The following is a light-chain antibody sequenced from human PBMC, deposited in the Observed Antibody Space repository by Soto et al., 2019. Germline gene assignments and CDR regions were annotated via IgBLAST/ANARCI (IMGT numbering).Light chain of an antibody. V-gene: IGLV2-14*01. Sequence: QSVLTQPASVSGSPGQSITISCTGTSSDVGGYNYVSWYQQHPGKAPKLMIYEVSNRPSGVSNRFSGSKSGNTASLTISGLQAEDEADYYCSSYTSSSNLGLGNGTKVTV. CDR2: EVS. J-gene: IGLJ1*01. CDR3: SSYTSSSNLG. CDR1: SSDVGGYNY.